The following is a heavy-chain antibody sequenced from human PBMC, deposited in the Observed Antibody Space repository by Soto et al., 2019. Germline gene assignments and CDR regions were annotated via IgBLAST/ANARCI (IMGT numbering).Heavy chain of an antibody. CDR1: GFTFSSYA. Sequence: GGSLRLSCAASGFTFSSYAMHWVRQAPGKGLEWVAVISYDGSNKYYADSVKGRFTISGDNSKNTLYLQMNSLRAEDTAVYYCARGSGGSHRLRYYYYYYGMDVWGQGTTVTVSS. CDR3: ARGSGGSHRLRYYYYYYGMDV. D-gene: IGHD1-26*01. J-gene: IGHJ6*02. V-gene: IGHV3-30-3*01. CDR2: ISYDGSNK.